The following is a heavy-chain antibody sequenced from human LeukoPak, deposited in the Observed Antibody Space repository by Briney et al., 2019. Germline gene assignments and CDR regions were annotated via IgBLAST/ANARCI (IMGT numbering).Heavy chain of an antibody. Sequence: SETLSLTCTVSGGSISSSSYYWGWIRQPPGKGLEWIGSIYYSGSTYYNPSLKSRVTISVDTSKNQFSLKLSSVTAADTAVYYCARSLRIAVAAFFDYWGQGTLVTVSS. CDR1: GGSISSSSYY. V-gene: IGHV4-39*07. D-gene: IGHD6-19*01. J-gene: IGHJ4*02. CDR3: ARSLRIAVAAFFDY. CDR2: IYYSGST.